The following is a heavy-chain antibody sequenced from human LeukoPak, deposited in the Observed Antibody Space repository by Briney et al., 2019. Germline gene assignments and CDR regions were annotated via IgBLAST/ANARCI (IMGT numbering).Heavy chain of an antibody. Sequence: PGGSLRLSCAASGFTFSSYSMNWVRQAPGKGLEWVSSISSSSSYIYYADSVKGRFTISRDNAKKSPYLQMNSLRAEDTAIYYCARATTYDILTGYSDYWGQGTLVTVSS. J-gene: IGHJ4*02. V-gene: IGHV3-21*01. CDR1: GFTFSSYS. D-gene: IGHD3-9*01. CDR3: ARATTYDILTGYSDY. CDR2: ISSSSSYI.